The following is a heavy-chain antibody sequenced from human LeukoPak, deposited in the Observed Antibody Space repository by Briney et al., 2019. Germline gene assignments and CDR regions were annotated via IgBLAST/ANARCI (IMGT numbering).Heavy chain of an antibody. D-gene: IGHD5/OR15-5a*01. CDR3: AKARGSSVDEQFDY. J-gene: IGHJ4*02. CDR1: GFAFSTYA. CDR2: ISTSGRAT. V-gene: IGHV3-23*01. Sequence: GGCLRLYCAASGFAFSTYAMTWGRQAPEKGLQWVSTISTSGRATYYADSVKGRFTSSRDNSKNTLYLPMNSLRADDTAVYYCAKARGSSVDEQFDYGGRENGDTVSP.